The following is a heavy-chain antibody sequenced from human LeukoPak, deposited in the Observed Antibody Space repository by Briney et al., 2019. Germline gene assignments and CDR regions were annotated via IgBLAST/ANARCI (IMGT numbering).Heavy chain of an antibody. V-gene: IGHV5-10-1*01. CDR2: IDLSDSYT. J-gene: IGHJ6*04. D-gene: IGHD2-2*01. CDR3: AVGSVVVVPAAMGGYYYYGMDV. Sequence: GESLRISCKGSGYSFTSYWISWVRQMPGKGLEWMGRIDLSDSYTNYSPSFQGHVTISADKSISTAYLQWSSLKASDTAMYYCAVGSVVVVPAAMGGYYYYGMDVWGKGTTVTVSS. CDR1: GYSFTSYW.